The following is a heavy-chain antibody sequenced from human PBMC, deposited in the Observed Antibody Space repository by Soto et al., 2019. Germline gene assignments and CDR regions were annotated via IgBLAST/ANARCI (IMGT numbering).Heavy chain of an antibody. J-gene: IGHJ3*02. CDR2: IYYSGST. Sequence: SETLSLTCIVSGGSISSADYYWSWICQLPGKGLEWIGYIYYSGSTYYNPSLKSRVTISVDTSKNQFSLKLSSVTAADTAVYYCARAATGWGNAFDIWGQGTMVTVSS. CDR1: GGSISSADYY. D-gene: IGHD2-15*01. V-gene: IGHV4-30-4*01. CDR3: ARAATGWGNAFDI.